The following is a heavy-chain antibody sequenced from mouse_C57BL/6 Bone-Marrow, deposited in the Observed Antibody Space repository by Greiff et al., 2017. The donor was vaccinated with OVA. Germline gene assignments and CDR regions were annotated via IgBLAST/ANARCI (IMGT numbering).Heavy chain of an antibody. D-gene: IGHD1-1*02. CDR2: INPSSGYT. J-gene: IGHJ4*01. CDR3: ARVVFMDY. CDR1: GYTFTSYW. Sequence: VQLQQSGAELAKPGASVKLSCKASGYTFTSYWMHWVKQRPGQGMEWIGYINPSSGYTKYNQKFKDKAPLTADKSSSTAYMQLSSLTYEDSAVYYCARVVFMDYWGQGTSVTVSS. V-gene: IGHV1-7*01.